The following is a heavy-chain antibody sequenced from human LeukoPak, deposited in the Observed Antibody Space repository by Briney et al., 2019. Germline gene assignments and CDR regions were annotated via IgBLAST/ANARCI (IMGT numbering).Heavy chain of an antibody. D-gene: IGHD4/OR15-4a*01. Sequence: GESLKISCNSYGYSFNTYWIAWVRQMPGKGLEWMGFIYPSDSDTRYSPSFQGQVTISADKSISTAYLQWSSLKASDTAMYYCARWLGGANVDYWGQGTLVTVSS. CDR1: GYSFNTYW. CDR3: ARWLGGANVDY. V-gene: IGHV5-51*01. CDR2: IYPSDSDT. J-gene: IGHJ4*02.